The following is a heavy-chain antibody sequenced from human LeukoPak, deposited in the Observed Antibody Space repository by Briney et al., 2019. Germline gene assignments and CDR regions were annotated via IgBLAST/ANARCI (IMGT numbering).Heavy chain of an antibody. CDR1: GFTFSSYG. J-gene: IGHJ4*02. V-gene: IGHV3-30*18. Sequence: GGSLRLSCAASGFTFSSYGMHWVRQAPGKGLEWVAVISYDGSNKYYADSVKGRFTISRDNSKNTLYLQMNSLRAEDTAVYYCAKFPGPIYDSSGYFDYWGQGTLVTVSS. CDR2: ISYDGSNK. CDR3: AKFPGPIYDSSGYFDY. D-gene: IGHD3-22*01.